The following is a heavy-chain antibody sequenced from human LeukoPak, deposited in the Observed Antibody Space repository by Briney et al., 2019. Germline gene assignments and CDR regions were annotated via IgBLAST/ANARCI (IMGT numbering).Heavy chain of an antibody. CDR2: IYYDGST. D-gene: IGHD2-15*01. V-gene: IGHV4-39*07. J-gene: IGHJ4*02. CDR1: GGPISSRSYY. Sequence: PSETLSLTCTVSGGPISSRSYYWGWIRQPPGKGLERIGDIYYDGSTYYNPSLKSRATMSVDTSKNQFSLKLSSVTAADTAIYCARDRSRWDLLPFDYWGQGALVTVSS. CDR3: ARDRSRWDLLPFDY.